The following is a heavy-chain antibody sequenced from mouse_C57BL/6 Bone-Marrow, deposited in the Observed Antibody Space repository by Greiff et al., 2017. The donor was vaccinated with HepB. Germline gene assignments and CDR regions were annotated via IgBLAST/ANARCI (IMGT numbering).Heavy chain of an antibody. Sequence: QVQLQQPGPELVKPGASVKLSCKASGYTFTSYDINWVKQRPGQGLEWIGWIYPRDGSTKYNEKFKGKATLTVDTSSSTAYMELHSLTSEDSAVYFCARREVTTSFAYWGQGTLVTVSA. CDR1: GYTFTSYD. V-gene: IGHV1-85*01. J-gene: IGHJ3*01. CDR3: ARREVTTSFAY. D-gene: IGHD2-12*01. CDR2: IYPRDGST.